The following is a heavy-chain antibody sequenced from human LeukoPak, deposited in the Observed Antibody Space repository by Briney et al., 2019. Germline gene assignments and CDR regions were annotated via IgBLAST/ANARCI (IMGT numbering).Heavy chain of an antibody. CDR2: VNTDGSST. Sequence: GSLRLSCAASGFTFSSYWMHWVRQAPGKGLVWVSRVNTDGSSTSYADSVKGRFTISRDNVENTLYLQMNSLRAEDTAVYYCARVVRCSGGSCYRYTDYWGQGSLVTVSS. V-gene: IGHV3-74*01. J-gene: IGHJ4*02. CDR1: GFTFSSYW. D-gene: IGHD2-15*01. CDR3: ARVVRCSGGSCYRYTDY.